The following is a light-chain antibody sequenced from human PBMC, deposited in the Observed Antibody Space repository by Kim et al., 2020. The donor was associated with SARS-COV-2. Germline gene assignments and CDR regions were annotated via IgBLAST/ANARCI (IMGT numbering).Light chain of an antibody. CDR1: CSDVVCYNF. CDR3: CSYAGSFLWV. CDR2: DVT. V-gene: IGLV2-11*01. J-gene: IGLJ3*02. Sequence: GPSITTSCTGTCSDVVCYNFVFWYQQHPGNAPKLMFYDVTKRPSVVPDRFSGSKSGNTSSLTISGLQADDEADYYCCSYAGSFLWVFGGGTQLTVL.